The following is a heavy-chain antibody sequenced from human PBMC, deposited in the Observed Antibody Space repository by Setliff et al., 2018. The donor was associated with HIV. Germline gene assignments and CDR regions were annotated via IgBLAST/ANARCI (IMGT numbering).Heavy chain of an antibody. CDR1: GFTFSNYA. J-gene: IGHJ4*02. Sequence: GESLKLSCAASGFTFSNYAMHWVRQAPGKGLEWVAVISYDGSNKYYADSVKGRFTISRDNSKNTLYLQMNSLRVEDTAVYYCARETMYDSRGYLSHYFDYWGQGTPVTVSS. V-gene: IGHV3-30-3*01. D-gene: IGHD3-22*01. CDR2: ISYDGSNK. CDR3: ARETMYDSRGYLSHYFDY.